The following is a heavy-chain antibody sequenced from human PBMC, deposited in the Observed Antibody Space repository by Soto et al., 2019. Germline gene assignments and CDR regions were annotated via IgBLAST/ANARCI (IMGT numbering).Heavy chain of an antibody. CDR1: GYTFSTSV. J-gene: IGHJ5*02. Sequence: GASVKVSCKASGYTFSTSVMHWVRQAPGQRLEWMGWINAGNGDTKYSQKFQGRLTITRDISASTAYMQLSSLTSEDTAVYYCARDPGLLAPPWGQGTLVTVSS. CDR2: INAGNGDT. V-gene: IGHV1-3*01. CDR3: ARDPGLLAPP. D-gene: IGHD3-10*01.